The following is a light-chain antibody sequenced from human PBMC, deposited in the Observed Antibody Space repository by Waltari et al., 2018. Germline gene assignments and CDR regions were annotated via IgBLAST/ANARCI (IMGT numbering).Light chain of an antibody. V-gene: IGLV1-44*01. CDR2: NDN. CDR3: AVWDDSLGGV. CDR1: NSNIGGNS. J-gene: IGLJ3*02. Sequence: QSVLTQPPSVSGTPGQRVTISCSGSNSNIGGNSVNWYQQVPGTAPNLLIYNDNEGPSGVPDRCSASKSGTSASLAITRLQSEYEADYYCAVWDDSLGGVFGGGTKLTVL.